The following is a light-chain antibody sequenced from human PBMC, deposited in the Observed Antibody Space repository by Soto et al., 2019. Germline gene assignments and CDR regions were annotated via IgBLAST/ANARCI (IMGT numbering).Light chain of an antibody. V-gene: IGLV2-14*01. CDR3: SSYTSSSTLYV. CDR2: EVN. Sequence: QSALTQPASVSGSPRQSITISCTGASSDVGGYTYVSWYQQHPGKAPKRMIYEVNNRPSGVSHRFSGSKSGNTASLTISGLQAEDEADYYCSSYTSSSTLYVFGTGTKLTVL. CDR1: SSDVGGYTY. J-gene: IGLJ1*01.